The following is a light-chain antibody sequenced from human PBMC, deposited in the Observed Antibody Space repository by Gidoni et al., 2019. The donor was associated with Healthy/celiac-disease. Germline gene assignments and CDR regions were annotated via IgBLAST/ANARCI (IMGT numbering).Light chain of an antibody. Sequence: SSELTQDPAVSVALGQTVSITCQGDSLRSYYSSWYQQKPGQAPVLVIYGKNNRPSGIPDRFSGSSSGNTASLTITGAQAEEEADYYCNSRDSSGNHHVFGGGTKLTVL. V-gene: IGLV3-19*01. CDR1: SLRSYY. CDR3: NSRDSSGNHHV. J-gene: IGLJ3*02. CDR2: GKN.